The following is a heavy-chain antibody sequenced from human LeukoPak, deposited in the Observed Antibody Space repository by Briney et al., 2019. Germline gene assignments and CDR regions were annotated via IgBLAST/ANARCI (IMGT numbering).Heavy chain of an antibody. Sequence: SETLSLTCAVYGGSFSGYYWSWIRQPPGKGLEWIGEINHSGSTNYNPSLKSRVTISVDTSKNQFSLKLSSVTAADTAVYYCARGGRCSSTSCYRSKAGYYMDVWGKRTTVTVSS. J-gene: IGHJ6*03. V-gene: IGHV4-34*01. D-gene: IGHD2-2*01. CDR2: INHSGST. CDR1: GGSFSGYY. CDR3: ARGGRCSSTSCYRSKAGYYMDV.